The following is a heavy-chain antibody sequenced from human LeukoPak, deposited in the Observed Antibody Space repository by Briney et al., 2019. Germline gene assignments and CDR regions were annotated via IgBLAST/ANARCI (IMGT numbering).Heavy chain of an antibody. D-gene: IGHD1/OR15-1a*01. J-gene: IGHJ4*02. CDR2: IYHSGST. CDR3: ARGRGTTAGTVNDF. CDR1: GYSISSAYY. Sequence: MPSETLSLTCAVSGYSISSAYYWGCIRQPPGKGLEWIGSIYHSGSTYYNPSLKSRVTISVDTSKNQFSLKLSSVTAADTGVYWCARGRGTTAGTVNDFWGQGTLVTVSS. V-gene: IGHV4-38-2*01.